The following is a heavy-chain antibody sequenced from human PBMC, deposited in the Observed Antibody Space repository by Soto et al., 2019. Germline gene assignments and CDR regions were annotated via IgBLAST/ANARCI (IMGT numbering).Heavy chain of an antibody. CDR3: VRQGIGPLHGRVDG. CDR2: IYETGST. V-gene: IGHV4-59*08. D-gene: IGHD3-10*01. CDR1: SDPTSTHN. J-gene: IGHJ6*02. Sequence: QVQLQESGPGMVKPSETLSLTCTVSSDPTSTHNWGWIRQTPGKGLEWIGYIYETGSTSYNPSLHSRVTISPARSTRQLSLKLSSATAADTAMYHCVRQGIGPLHGRVDGWGRGTTVTVSS.